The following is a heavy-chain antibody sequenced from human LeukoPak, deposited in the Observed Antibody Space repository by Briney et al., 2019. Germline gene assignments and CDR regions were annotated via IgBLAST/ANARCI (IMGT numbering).Heavy chain of an antibody. CDR1: GGSISSGSYY. Sequence: SQTLSLTCTVSGGSISSGSYYWSWIRQPPGKGLEWIGYIYYSGSTNYNPSLKSRVTISVDTSKNQFSLKLSSVTAADTAVYYCARDRPRYRNWFDPWGQGTLVTVSS. V-gene: IGHV4-61*01. J-gene: IGHJ5*02. CDR3: ARDRPRYRNWFDP. D-gene: IGHD1-26*01. CDR2: IYYSGST.